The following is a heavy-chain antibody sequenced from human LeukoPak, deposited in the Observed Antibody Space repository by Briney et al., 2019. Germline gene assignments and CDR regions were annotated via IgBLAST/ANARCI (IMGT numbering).Heavy chain of an antibody. CDR1: GYTFTSYY. Sequence: ASVRVSCKASGYTFTSYYMHWVRQAPGQGLEWMGIINPSGGSTIYAQKFQGRVTMTRDTSTNTVYMDLSSLRSEDTAVYYCAREIGPIQLHLWGSAFDYWGQGTLVTVSS. CDR2: INPSGGST. V-gene: IGHV1-46*01. CDR3: AREIGPIQLHLWGSAFDY. J-gene: IGHJ4*02. D-gene: IGHD5-18*01.